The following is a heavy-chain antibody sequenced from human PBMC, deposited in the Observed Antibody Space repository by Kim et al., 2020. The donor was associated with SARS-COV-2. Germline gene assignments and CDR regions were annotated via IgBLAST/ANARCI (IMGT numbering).Heavy chain of an antibody. CDR2: IYYSGST. J-gene: IGHJ3*02. V-gene: IGHV4-59*01. CDR1: GGSISSYY. CDR3: ARDARTYYDSSEI. Sequence: SETLSLTCTVSGGSISSYYWSWIRQPPGKGLEWIGYIYYSGSTNYNPSLKSRVTISVDTSKNQFSLKLSSVTAADTAVYYCARDARTYYDSSEIWGQGTMVTVSS. D-gene: IGHD3-22*01.